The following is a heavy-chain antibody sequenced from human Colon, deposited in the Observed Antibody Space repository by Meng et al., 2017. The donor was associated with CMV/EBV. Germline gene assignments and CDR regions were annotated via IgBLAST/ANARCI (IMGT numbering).Heavy chain of an antibody. V-gene: IGHV3-66*01. J-gene: IGHJ4*02. CDR1: GFIVSSNY. CDR3: SNGLLGVQGH. D-gene: IGHD3-3*01. Sequence: EVQVVGAGGGLVQPGGSLRLSCAASGFIVSSNYMNWVRQAPGKGLEWVSVIFTDDRTYYADSVKGRFTISRDDSKRMVYLQMNNLKTEDTAMYFCSNGLLGVQGHWGQGTLVTVSS. CDR2: IFTDDRT.